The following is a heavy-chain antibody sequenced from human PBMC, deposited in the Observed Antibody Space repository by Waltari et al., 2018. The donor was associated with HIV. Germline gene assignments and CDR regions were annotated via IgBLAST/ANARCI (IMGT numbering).Heavy chain of an antibody. D-gene: IGHD2-8*01. CDR1: GFTVSSNY. J-gene: IGHJ6*02. CDR3: ARDFQSDHNGIPTGMDV. V-gene: IGHV3-53*02. CDR2: IYSGGST. Sequence: EVQLVETGGGLIQPGGSLRLSCAASGFTVSSNYMSWVRQAPGKGLELVSVIYSGGSTYYADSVKGRFTISRDNSKNTLYLQMNSLRAEDTAVYYCARDFQSDHNGIPTGMDVWGQGTTVTVSS.